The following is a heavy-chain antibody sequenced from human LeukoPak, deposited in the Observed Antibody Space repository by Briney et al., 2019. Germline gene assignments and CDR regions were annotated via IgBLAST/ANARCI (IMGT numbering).Heavy chain of an antibody. CDR2: ISSSSSYI. CDR3: AKGRDYGDQSDY. D-gene: IGHD4-17*01. J-gene: IGHJ4*02. CDR1: GFTFSSYS. V-gene: IGHV3-21*04. Sequence: GGSLRLSCAASGFTFSSYSMNWVRQAPGKGLEWVSSISSSSSYIYYADSVKGRFTISRDNAKNSLYLQMNSLRAEDTALYYCAKGRDYGDQSDYWGQGTLVAVSS.